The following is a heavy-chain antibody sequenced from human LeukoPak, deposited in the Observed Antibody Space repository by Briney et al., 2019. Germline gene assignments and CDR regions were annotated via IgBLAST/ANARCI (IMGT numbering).Heavy chain of an antibody. Sequence: GASVKVSCKASGYTFTSSGISWVRQAPGQGLDWMGWISTYTGYSKYAQNLQGRVTMTADTSTSTAYMELSSLRSDDTAMYYCAKNTSGGYSDYWGQGTLVTVSS. J-gene: IGHJ4*02. V-gene: IGHV1-18*01. CDR3: AKNTSGGYSDY. CDR1: GYTFTSSG. D-gene: IGHD6-19*01. CDR2: ISTYTGYS.